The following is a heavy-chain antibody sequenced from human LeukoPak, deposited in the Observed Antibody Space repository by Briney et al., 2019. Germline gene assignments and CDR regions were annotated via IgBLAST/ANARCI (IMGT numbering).Heavy chain of an antibody. CDR2: IYSTGST. J-gene: IGHJ5*02. D-gene: IGHD2-15*01. CDR1: GFSISSSSYH. Sequence: SETLCLSCTASGFSISSSSYHWGRIRQPPGKGLEWVGGIYSTGSTYNNPSHESRVSIAVGTWKNPFYLKMSYVTAADTAGYYCARPLYCSGVSCYWFDPWGQGTLVTVPS. V-gene: IGHV4-39*01. CDR3: ARPLYCSGVSCYWFDP.